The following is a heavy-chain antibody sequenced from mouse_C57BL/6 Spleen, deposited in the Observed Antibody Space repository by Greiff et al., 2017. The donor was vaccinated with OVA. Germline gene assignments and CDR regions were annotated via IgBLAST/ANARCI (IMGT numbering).Heavy chain of an antibody. Sequence: VPLPPSGGGLGKPGAPGEIFCKASGYAFRSYWVNWVKQGPGKGLEGIGQSYPGDGDTNYNGKFKGKATLTADKSASTAYMQLSSLTSEDSAVYFCARGGYGNYPFDYWGQGTTLTVSS. CDR3: ARGGYGNYPFDY. J-gene: IGHJ2*01. CDR2: SYPGDGDT. V-gene: IGHV1-80*01. CDR1: GYAFRSYW. D-gene: IGHD2-10*02.